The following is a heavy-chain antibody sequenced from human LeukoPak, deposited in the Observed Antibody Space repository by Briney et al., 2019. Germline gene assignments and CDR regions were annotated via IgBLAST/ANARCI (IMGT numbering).Heavy chain of an antibody. V-gene: IGHV4-4*07. J-gene: IGHJ6*03. CDR2: INTSGTI. CDR1: GDSISRKY. CDR3: ARLRYQSTNCACNYYMDV. D-gene: IGHD2-2*01. Sequence: SETLSLTCSDSGDSISRKYRTWIRQPAGKGLEWIGRINTSGTITYNASLKSRVTMSIDTSKNQFSLKLTSVTAADTAMYFCARLRYQSTNCACNYYMDVWGKGTTVTVSS.